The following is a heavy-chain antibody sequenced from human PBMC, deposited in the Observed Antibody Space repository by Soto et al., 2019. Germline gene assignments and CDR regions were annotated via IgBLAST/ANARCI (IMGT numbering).Heavy chain of an antibody. J-gene: IGHJ4*02. CDR1: GFTFSSYA. CDR3: AKSPVLMVYAIHFDY. D-gene: IGHD2-8*01. CDR2: ISGSGGST. V-gene: IGHV3-23*01. Sequence: SLRLSCAASGFTFSSYAMSWVRQAPWKGLEWVSAISGSGGSTYYADSVKGRFAISRDNSKNTLYLQMNSLRAEDTAVYYCAKSPVLMVYAIHFDYWGQGTLVTVSS.